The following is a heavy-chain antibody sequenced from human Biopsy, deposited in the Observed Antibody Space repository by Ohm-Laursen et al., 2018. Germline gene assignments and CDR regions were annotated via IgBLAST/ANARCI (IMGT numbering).Heavy chain of an antibody. Sequence: SLRLSCAASGFTFSSYGMHWVRQAPGKGLEWVAVIWYDGSNKYYADSVKGRFTISRDSAKNTLYLQMNSLRAEDTAVYYCAREGYCSRTSCYPDYWGQGTLVTVSS. CDR2: IWYDGSNK. CDR1: GFTFSSYG. CDR3: AREGYCSRTSCYPDY. V-gene: IGHV3-33*01. D-gene: IGHD2-2*01. J-gene: IGHJ4*02.